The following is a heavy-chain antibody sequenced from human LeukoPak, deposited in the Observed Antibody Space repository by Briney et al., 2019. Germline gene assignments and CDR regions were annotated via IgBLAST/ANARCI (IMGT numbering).Heavy chain of an antibody. V-gene: IGHV4-34*01. Sequence: PSETLSLTCAVYGGSFSGYYWSWIRQPPGKGLEWIGEINHSGSTNYNPSLKSRVTISVDTSKNQFSLKLSSVTAADTAVYYCARTVARQAGGWFDPWGQGTLVTVSS. CDR1: GGSFSGYY. CDR2: INHSGST. CDR3: ARTVARQAGGWFDP. D-gene: IGHD4-23*01. J-gene: IGHJ5*02.